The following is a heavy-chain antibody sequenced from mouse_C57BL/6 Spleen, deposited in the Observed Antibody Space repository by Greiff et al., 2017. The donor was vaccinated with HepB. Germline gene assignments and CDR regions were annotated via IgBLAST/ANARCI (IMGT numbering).Heavy chain of an antibody. D-gene: IGHD1-1*01. CDR2: IDPSDSYT. J-gene: IGHJ2*01. V-gene: IGHV1-69*01. CDR1: GYTFTSYW. CDR3: ARGAVVANFDY. Sequence: QVHVKQPGAELVMPGASVKLSCKASGYTFTSYWMHWVKQRPGQGLEWIGEIDPSDSYTNYNQKFKGKSTLTVDKSSSTAYMQLSSLTSEDSAVYYCARGAVVANFDYWGQGTTLTVSS.